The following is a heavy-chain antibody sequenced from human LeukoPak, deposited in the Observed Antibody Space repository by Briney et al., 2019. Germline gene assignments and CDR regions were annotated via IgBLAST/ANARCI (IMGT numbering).Heavy chain of an antibody. CDR1: GGFFSGYY. V-gene: IGHV4-34*01. CDR2: INHSGST. D-gene: IGHD2-2*01. Sequence: SESLSLTCAVYGGFFSGYYWSWIRQPPGKGLEWIGEINHSGSTNYNPSLKSRVTISVDTSKNQFSLKLSSVTAADTAVYYCARGGVVPADTKYNWFDPWGKGTLVSVSS. J-gene: IGHJ5*02. CDR3: ARGGVVPADTKYNWFDP.